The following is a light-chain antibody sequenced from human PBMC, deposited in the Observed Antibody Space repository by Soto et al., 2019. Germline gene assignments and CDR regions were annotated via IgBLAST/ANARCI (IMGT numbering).Light chain of an antibody. CDR1: QSVLYSSNNKNY. CDR3: QQYYSTLTWT. V-gene: IGKV4-1*01. Sequence: DIVMTQSPDSLAVSLGERATINCKSSQSVLYSSNNKNYLAWYQQKPGQPPKLLIYWASTRESGVPDRFSGSGSGTDFTLTISSLQAKDVAVYYCQQYYSTLTWTFGQGTNVEIK. CDR2: WAS. J-gene: IGKJ1*01.